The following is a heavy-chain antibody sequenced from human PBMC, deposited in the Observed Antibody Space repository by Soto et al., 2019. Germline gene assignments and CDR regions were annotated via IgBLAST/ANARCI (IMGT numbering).Heavy chain of an antibody. Sequence: LRLSCAASGFTFSDYYMSWIRQAPGKGLDWVSYISSSGSTIYYADSVKGRFTVSRDNAKNSLYLQMNSLRAEDTAMYYCARDRMYSSSWYSYWGQGTLVTVSS. D-gene: IGHD6-13*01. CDR1: GFTFSDYY. J-gene: IGHJ4*02. CDR3: ARDRMYSSSWYSY. CDR2: ISSSGSTI. V-gene: IGHV3-11*01.